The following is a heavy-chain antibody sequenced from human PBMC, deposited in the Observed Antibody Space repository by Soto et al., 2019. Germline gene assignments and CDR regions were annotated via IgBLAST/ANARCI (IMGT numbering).Heavy chain of an antibody. CDR1: GFTFSRYW. Sequence: SCAASGFTFSRYWMHWVRQAPGKGLVWVSRINSDGSSTNYADSVKGRFTISRDNAKNTLYLQMNSLRAEDTAVYYCASSIEDDSSGYYGPNDAFDIWGQGTMVTVSS. D-gene: IGHD3-22*01. CDR3: ASSIEDDSSGYYGPNDAFDI. J-gene: IGHJ3*02. CDR2: INSDGSST. V-gene: IGHV3-74*01.